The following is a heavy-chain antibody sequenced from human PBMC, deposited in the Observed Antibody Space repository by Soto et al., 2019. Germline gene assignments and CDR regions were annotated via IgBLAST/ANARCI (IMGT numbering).Heavy chain of an antibody. CDR3: AKDISRGPTKNYDFWSGPDY. D-gene: IGHD3-3*01. J-gene: IGHJ4*02. V-gene: IGHV3-43D*04. Sequence: PVGSLRLSCAASGFTFDEYAMHWVRQPPGKGLEWVSLISWDGSNRYYADSVQGRFTISRDNSKYSLYLEMNSLRPEDTALYYCAKDISRGPTKNYDFWSGPDYWGQGTLVTVS. CDR1: GFTFDEYA. CDR2: ISWDGSNR.